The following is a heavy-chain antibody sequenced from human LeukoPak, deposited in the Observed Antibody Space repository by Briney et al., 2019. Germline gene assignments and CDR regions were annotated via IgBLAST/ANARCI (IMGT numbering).Heavy chain of an antibody. CDR2: INRDGRST. J-gene: IGHJ4*02. CDR3: ARHPYDILTGPSFDY. D-gene: IGHD3-9*01. V-gene: IGHV3-74*01. Sequence: WGSLRLSCAASGFTFSSDWMHWVRQAPGKGLVWVSRINRDGRSTTYADSVKGRFTISRDNAKNTLYLQMNSLRAEDTAVYYCARHPYDILTGPSFDYWGQGTLVTVSS. CDR1: GFTFSSDW.